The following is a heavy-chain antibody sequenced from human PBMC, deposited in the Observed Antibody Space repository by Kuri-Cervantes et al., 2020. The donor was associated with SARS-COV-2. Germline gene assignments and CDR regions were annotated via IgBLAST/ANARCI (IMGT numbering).Heavy chain of an antibody. CDR3: ARGSGWGDSKYYGMDV. CDR2: INHSGST. V-gene: IGHV4-34*01. Sequence: SETLSLTCAVYGGSFSGYYWSWIRQPPGKGLEWIGEINHSGSTNYNPSLKSRVTISVDTSKNQFSLELSSVTAADTAVYYCARGSGWGDSKYYGMDVWGQGTTVTVSS. J-gene: IGHJ6*02. CDR1: GGSFSGYY. D-gene: IGHD3-22*01.